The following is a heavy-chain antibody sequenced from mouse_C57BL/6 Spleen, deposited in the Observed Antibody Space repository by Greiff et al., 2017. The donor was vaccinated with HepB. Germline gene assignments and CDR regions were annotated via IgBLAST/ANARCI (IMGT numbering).Heavy chain of an antibody. D-gene: IGHD1-3*01. V-gene: IGHV1-82*01. CDR3: AREWEDAMDY. CDR1: GYAFSSSW. Sequence: VKLQESGPELVKPGASVKISCKASGYAFSSSWMNWVKQRPGKGLEWIGRIYPGDGDTNYNGKFKGKATLTADKSSSTAYMQLSSLTSEDSAVYFCAREWEDAMDYWGQGTSVTVSS. CDR2: IYPGDGDT. J-gene: IGHJ4*01.